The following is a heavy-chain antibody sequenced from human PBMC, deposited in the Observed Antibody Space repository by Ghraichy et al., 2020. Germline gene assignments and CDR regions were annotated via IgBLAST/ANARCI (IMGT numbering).Heavy chain of an antibody. CDR2: IYYSGST. Sequence: SETLSPTCTVSGGSISSYYWSWFRQPPGKGLEWIGYIYYSGSTNYNPSLKSRVTISVDTSKNQFSLKLSSVTAADTAVYYCARAVLDWNVRAVYDYWGQGTLVTVSS. J-gene: IGHJ4*02. V-gene: IGHV4-59*01. CDR3: ARAVLDWNVRAVYDY. D-gene: IGHD1-1*01. CDR1: GGSISSYY.